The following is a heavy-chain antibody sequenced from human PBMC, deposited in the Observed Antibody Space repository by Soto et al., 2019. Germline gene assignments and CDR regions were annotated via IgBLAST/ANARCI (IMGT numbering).Heavy chain of an antibody. CDR2: INWDGSNT. D-gene: IGHD1-1*01. Sequence: GGSLTLSCASSGFNFEDYSMHWVRQPPGKGLEWVSLINWDGSNTYSADSVKGRFTISRDNSRNSVFLEMTSLRTEDAVLFPCARVSRQLSWNDAGDSWGEGT. CDR3: ARVSRQLSWNDAGDS. CDR1: GFNFEDYS. J-gene: IGHJ4*02. V-gene: IGHV3-43*01.